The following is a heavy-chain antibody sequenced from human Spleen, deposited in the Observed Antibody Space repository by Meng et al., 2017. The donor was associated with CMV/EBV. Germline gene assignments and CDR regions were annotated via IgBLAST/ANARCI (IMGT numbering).Heavy chain of an antibody. V-gene: IGHV1-46*01. J-gene: IGHJ6*02. Sequence: ASVKVSCKASGYTFTIYYIHWVRQAPGQGLEWMGMINPSGGSTTYAQKFQDRVTMTRDTSASTVHMKLSSLTSEDTAVYYCARYPITIFGVIKPGDYYGLAVWGQGTTVTVSS. CDR2: INPSGGST. CDR1: GYTFTIYY. CDR3: ARYPITIFGVIKPGDYYGLAV. D-gene: IGHD3-3*01.